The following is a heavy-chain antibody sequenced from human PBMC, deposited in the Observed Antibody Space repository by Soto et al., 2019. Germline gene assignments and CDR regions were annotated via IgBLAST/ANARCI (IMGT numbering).Heavy chain of an antibody. CDR1: GFTFRSYA. J-gene: IGHJ2*01. V-gene: IGHV3-23*01. CDR3: ATAPVGPDWHFDL. CDR2: ISGSGIST. Sequence: DVQLLESGGGLVQPGGSLRLSCAASGFTFRSYAMSWVRQAPGKGLEWVSGISGSGISTHYADSVKGRFTVSRDNSKNTLLRQMTSLRAEGTAVYTCATAPVGPDWHFDLWGRGTLVTVSS.